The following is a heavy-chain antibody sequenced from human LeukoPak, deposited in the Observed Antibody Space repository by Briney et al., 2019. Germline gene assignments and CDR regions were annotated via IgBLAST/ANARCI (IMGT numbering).Heavy chain of an antibody. CDR1: GGSISSYY. V-gene: IGHV4-59*08. J-gene: IGHJ4*02. D-gene: IGHD2-15*01. CDR2: IYYSGST. Sequence: SETLSLTCPVSGGSISSYYWSWIRQPPGKGREWIWYIYYSGSTNYNPSLKSRVTISVDTSKNQFSLKLSSVTAADTAVYYCARRVHCSGGSCYLDYWGQGTLVTVSS. CDR3: ARRVHCSGGSCYLDY.